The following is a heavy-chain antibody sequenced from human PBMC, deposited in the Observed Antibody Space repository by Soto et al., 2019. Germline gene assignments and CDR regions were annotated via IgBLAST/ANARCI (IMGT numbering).Heavy chain of an antibody. CDR1: GFTFSSYA. V-gene: IGHV3-23*01. Sequence: VQLLESGGGLVQPGGSLRLSCAASGFTFSSYAMSWVRQAPGKGLEWVSAISGSGGSTYYADSVKGRFTISRDNSKNTLYLQMNSLRAEDTAVYYCAKVYCSGGSCYLGSPYYYYYYMDVWGKGTTVTVSS. J-gene: IGHJ6*03. CDR3: AKVYCSGGSCYLGSPYYYYYYMDV. D-gene: IGHD2-15*01. CDR2: ISGSGGST.